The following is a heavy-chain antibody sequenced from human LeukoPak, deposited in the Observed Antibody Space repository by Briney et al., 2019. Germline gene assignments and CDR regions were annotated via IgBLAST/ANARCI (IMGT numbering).Heavy chain of an antibody. V-gene: IGHV4-34*01. D-gene: IGHD6-13*01. CDR1: GGSFSGYY. CDR3: ARGNSWPLID. Sequence: PSETLSLTCAVYGGSFSGYYWSWIRQPPGKGLEWIGEINHSGSTNYNPSLKSRVTISVDTSKNQFSLKLSSVTPEDTAVYYCARGNSWPLIDWGQGTLVTVSS. CDR2: INHSGST. J-gene: IGHJ4*02.